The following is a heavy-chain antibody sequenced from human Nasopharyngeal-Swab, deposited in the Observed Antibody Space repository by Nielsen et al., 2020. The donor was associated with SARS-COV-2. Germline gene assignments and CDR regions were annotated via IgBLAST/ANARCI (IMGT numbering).Heavy chain of an antibody. V-gene: IGHV3-9*01. Sequence: LSLTCAASGFTFDDYAMHWVRQAPGKGLEWVSGISWNSGSIGYADSVKGRFTISRDNSKNTLYLQMNSLRAEDTAVYYCAKDQAYSGYDRSFYMDVWGKGTTVTVSS. D-gene: IGHD5-12*01. CDR3: AKDQAYSGYDRSFYMDV. J-gene: IGHJ6*03. CDR1: GFTFDDYA. CDR2: ISWNSGSI.